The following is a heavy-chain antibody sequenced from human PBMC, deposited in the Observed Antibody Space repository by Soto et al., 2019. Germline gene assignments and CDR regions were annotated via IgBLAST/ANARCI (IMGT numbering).Heavy chain of an antibody. CDR1: GFTFSGSA. CDR3: TRHLEWNFAY. J-gene: IGHJ4*02. Sequence: EVQLVESGGGLVQPGGSLKLSCAASGFTFSGSAMHWVRQASGKGLEWIGRIRSKVYSYATTYAASVKGRFTISRDDSKNTAYLQMNSLKTEDTAVYYCTRHLEWNFAYWGRGTLVSVSS. V-gene: IGHV3-73*02. CDR2: IRSKVYSYAT. D-gene: IGHD3-3*01.